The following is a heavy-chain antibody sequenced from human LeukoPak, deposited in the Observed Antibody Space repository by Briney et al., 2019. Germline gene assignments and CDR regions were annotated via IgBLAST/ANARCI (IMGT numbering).Heavy chain of an antibody. D-gene: IGHD3-9*01. J-gene: IGHJ4*02. CDR2: ISSSSSYI. CDR3: ARGDYDILTGPPDY. CDR1: GFTFSSYS. Sequence: PGGSLRLSCAASGFTFSSYSMNWVRQAPGKGLEWVSSISSSSSYIYYADSVKGRFTISRDNAKNSLYLQMNSLRAEDTAVYYCARGDYDILTGPPDYWGQGTLVTVSS. V-gene: IGHV3-21*01.